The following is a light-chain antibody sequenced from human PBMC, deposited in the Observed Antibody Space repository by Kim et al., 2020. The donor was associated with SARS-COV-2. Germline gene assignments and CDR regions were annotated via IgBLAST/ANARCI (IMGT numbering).Light chain of an antibody. Sequence: QSALTQPASVSGSPGQSITISCTGTSSDIGGYRYVSWYQQHPGKAPKLMIYDVNDRASGISSRFSGSKSGSTASLTISGLQAEDEADYYCISYSGTSTYVFGTGTKVTVL. CDR2: DVN. J-gene: IGLJ1*01. CDR3: ISYSGTSTYV. V-gene: IGLV2-14*03. CDR1: SSDIGGYRY.